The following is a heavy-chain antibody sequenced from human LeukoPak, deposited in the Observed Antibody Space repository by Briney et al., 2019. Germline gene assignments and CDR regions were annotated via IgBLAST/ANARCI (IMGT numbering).Heavy chain of an antibody. V-gene: IGHV3-43*02. Sequence: VGSLRLSCAAPGFIFDNYAIHWVRQAPGKGLEWVSLISGDGGSTFYADSVRGRFTISRDNTRKSLSLQMSSLRSEDTALYYCARESETSGWYDYWGQGTLVPVSS. CDR2: ISGDGGST. CDR3: ARESETSGWYDY. CDR1: GFIFDNYA. J-gene: IGHJ4*02. D-gene: IGHD6-19*01.